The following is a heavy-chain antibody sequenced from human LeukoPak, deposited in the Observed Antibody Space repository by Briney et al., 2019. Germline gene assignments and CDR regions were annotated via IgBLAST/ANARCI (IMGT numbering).Heavy chain of an antibody. CDR2: INPNSGDT. Sequence: ASVKVSCKASGCTFSVYYIHWVRQAPGQGLEWLGWINPNSGDTNYVQKFQGRVTMTRDTSISTAYMELSRLTSDDTATYYCARDLTLNYWGQGTLVTVSS. V-gene: IGHV1-2*02. CDR3: ARDLTLNY. J-gene: IGHJ4*02. D-gene: IGHD3-9*01. CDR1: GCTFSVYY.